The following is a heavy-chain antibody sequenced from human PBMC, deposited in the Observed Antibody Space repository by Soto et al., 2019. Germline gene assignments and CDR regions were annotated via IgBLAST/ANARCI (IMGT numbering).Heavy chain of an antibody. Sequence: EVQLVESGGGLVQPGGSLRLSCAASGFTFSSYWMSWVRQAPGKGLEWVANIKQDGSEKYYVDSVKGRFTISRDNAKNSLYLQMNSLRAEDTAVYYCARDGKIGPQLVHGSYYYGMDVWGQGTTVTVSS. J-gene: IGHJ6*02. CDR3: ARDGKIGPQLVHGSYYYGMDV. CDR2: IKQDGSEK. CDR1: GFTFSSYW. V-gene: IGHV3-7*03. D-gene: IGHD6-13*01.